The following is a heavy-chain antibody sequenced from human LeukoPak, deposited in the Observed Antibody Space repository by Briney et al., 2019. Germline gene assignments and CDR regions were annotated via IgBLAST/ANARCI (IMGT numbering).Heavy chain of an antibody. D-gene: IGHD3-10*01. Sequence: GGSLRLSCAASGFTFSSYAMSWVRQAPGKGLEWVSAISGSGGSTYYADSVKGRFTISRDNSKNTLYLQMNSLRAEDTAVYYYSEEGGSGSYLFYYYYGMDVWGQGTTVTVSS. CDR3: SEEGGSGSYLFYYYYGMDV. V-gene: IGHV3-23*01. CDR1: GFTFSSYA. J-gene: IGHJ6*02. CDR2: ISGSGGST.